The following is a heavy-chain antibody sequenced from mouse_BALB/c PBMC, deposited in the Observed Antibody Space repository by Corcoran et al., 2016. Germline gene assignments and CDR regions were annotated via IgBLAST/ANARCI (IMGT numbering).Heavy chain of an antibody. D-gene: IGHD1-1*01. CDR3: ARLFPYYGSSDY. J-gene: IGHJ4*01. Sequence: EVQLQQSGAELVKPGASVKLSCTASGFNIKDTYMHWVKQRPEQGLEWIGRIDPANGNTKYDPKFQGKATITADTSSNTAYLQLSSLTSEDTAVYYCARLFPYYGSSDYWGQGTSVTVSS. V-gene: IGHV14-3*02. CDR2: IDPANGNT. CDR1: GFNIKDTY.